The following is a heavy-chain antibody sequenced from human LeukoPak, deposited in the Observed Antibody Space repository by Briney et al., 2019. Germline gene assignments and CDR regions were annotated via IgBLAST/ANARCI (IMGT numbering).Heavy chain of an antibody. J-gene: IGHJ4*02. CDR1: GFTFSSYS. V-gene: IGHV3-21*01. D-gene: IGHD5-18*01. Sequence: PGGSLRLSCAASGFTFSSYSMNGVGQAPGKGLEWVSSISSSSSYIYYADSVKGRFTISRDNAKNSLYLQMNSLRDADTAVYYCARDQGYSYDTEAGAFDYGGQGTLVTVSS. CDR3: ARDQGYSYDTEAGAFDY. CDR2: ISSSSSYI.